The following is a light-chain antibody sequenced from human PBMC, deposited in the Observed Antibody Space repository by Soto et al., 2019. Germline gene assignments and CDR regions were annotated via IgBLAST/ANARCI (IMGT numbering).Light chain of an antibody. J-gene: IGKJ1*01. Sequence: AIRMTPSPSSLSASTGDRVTITCRASQDVSGYVAWYQQKPGKPPRLLIYAASTLQTEVPSRFSGSGSGTDFTLTITCLQSEDYATYYCQQYSSHATFGQGTKVDIK. CDR3: QQYSSHAT. CDR1: QDVSGY. CDR2: AAS. V-gene: IGKV1-8*01.